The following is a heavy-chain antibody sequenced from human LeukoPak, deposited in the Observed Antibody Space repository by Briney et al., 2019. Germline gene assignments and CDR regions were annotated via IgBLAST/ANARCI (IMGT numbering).Heavy chain of an antibody. Sequence: PGGSLRLSCAASGFTSSDYYMTWIRQPPGKGPEWISYISGSGGTTTYVDSVKGRFTISRDNAKNSLYLQMNSLRADDTAVYYCARSNYYTVDVWGQGTAVTVSS. CDR3: ARSNYYTVDV. J-gene: IGHJ6*02. CDR2: ISGSGGTT. CDR1: GFTSSDYY. V-gene: IGHV3-11*01.